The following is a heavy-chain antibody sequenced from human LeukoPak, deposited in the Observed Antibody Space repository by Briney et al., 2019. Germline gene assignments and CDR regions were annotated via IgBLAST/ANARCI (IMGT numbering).Heavy chain of an antibody. V-gene: IGHV3-23*01. Sequence: TGGSLGLSCAASGFTFSRYAMSWVRQAPGKGLDWVSTIGYTGSTYYADSVKGRFTVSRDNSKTTLYLQMNSLRAEDTAVYYCAKDLGEGAYDWSRYYFDFWGQGTLVTVSS. CDR2: IGYTGST. J-gene: IGHJ4*02. D-gene: IGHD5-12*01. CDR1: GFTFSRYA. CDR3: AKDLGEGAYDWSRYYFDF.